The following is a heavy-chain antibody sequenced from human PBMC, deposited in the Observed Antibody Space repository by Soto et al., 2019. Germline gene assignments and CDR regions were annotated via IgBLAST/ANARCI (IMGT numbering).Heavy chain of an antibody. CDR3: ARGTVAPGLDY. Sequence: EVQLVESGGGLVQPGGSLRLSCAASGFTFSKYWMNWVRQTPGKGLEWVANIKEDGSETYYVDSLKGRFTISRDDAKNSLYLQMNSLRVEETAVYYCARGTVAPGLDYWGQGTLVTVSS. J-gene: IGHJ4*02. D-gene: IGHD4-17*01. CDR1: GFTFSKYW. V-gene: IGHV3-7*01. CDR2: IKEDGSET.